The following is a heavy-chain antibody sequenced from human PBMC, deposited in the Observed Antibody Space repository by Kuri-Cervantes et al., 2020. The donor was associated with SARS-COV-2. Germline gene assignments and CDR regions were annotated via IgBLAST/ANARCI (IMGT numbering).Heavy chain of an antibody. V-gene: IGHV4-61*09. CDR2: IYTSGST. D-gene: IGHD1-26*01. CDR3: ARDGRPPYYYYYMDV. Sequence: SETLSLTCTVSGGSISSGSYYWSWIRQPAGKGLEWIGHIYTSGSTNYNPSLKSRVTISVDTSKNQFSLKLSSVTAADTAVYYCARDGRPPYYYYYMDVWGKGTTVTVSS. CDR1: GGSISSGSYY. J-gene: IGHJ6*03.